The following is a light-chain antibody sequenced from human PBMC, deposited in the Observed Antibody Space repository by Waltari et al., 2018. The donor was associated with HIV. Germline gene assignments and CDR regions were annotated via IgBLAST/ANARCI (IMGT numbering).Light chain of an antibody. CDR3: TSYTSSSTVV. CDR1: SRDVGGYNY. V-gene: IGLV2-14*01. Sequence: QSALTQPASVSGSPGQSITIPCPGTSRDVGGYNYVSWYQQHPDKAPKLMIYAVSNRPSGVSNRFSGSKSGNTASLTISGLQAEDEADYYCTSYTSSSTVVFGGGTKLTVL. J-gene: IGLJ2*01. CDR2: AVS.